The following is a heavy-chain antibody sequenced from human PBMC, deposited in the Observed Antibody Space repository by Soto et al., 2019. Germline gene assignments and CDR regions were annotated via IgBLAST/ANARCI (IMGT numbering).Heavy chain of an antibody. CDR2: MTPNSGNT. CDR3: ARLSSSWYLGTDY. Sequence: QVQLVQSGAEVKKPGASVKVSCKASGYTFTNYDINWVRQASGQGLEWMGWMTPNSGNTGYAQKFQGRVTMTRNTSINTAYMELSSLRSEDTAMYFCARLSSSWYLGTDYWGQGTLVTVSS. J-gene: IGHJ4*02. D-gene: IGHD6-13*01. CDR1: GYTFTNYD. V-gene: IGHV1-8*01.